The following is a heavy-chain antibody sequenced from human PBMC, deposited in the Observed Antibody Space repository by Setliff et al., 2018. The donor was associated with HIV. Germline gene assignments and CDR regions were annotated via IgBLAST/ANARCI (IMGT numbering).Heavy chain of an antibody. J-gene: IGHJ4*02. D-gene: IGHD3-10*01. CDR1: GGSISSHY. V-gene: IGHV4-59*11. CDR3: ARHEITMVRGVTIKAGYSFDY. CDR2: ISYSGST. Sequence: PSETLSLTCTVSGGSISSHYWSWIRQPPGKGLEWIAYISYSGSTNYNPSLKSRVTISKDTSKNQFSLKLSSVTAADTAVYYCARHEITMVRGVTIKAGYSFDYWGQGTLVTVSS.